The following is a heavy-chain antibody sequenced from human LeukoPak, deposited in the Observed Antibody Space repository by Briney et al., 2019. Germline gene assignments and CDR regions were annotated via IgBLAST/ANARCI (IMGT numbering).Heavy chain of an antibody. V-gene: IGHV4-61*02. Sequence: SQTLSLTCTVSGGSISSGSYYWSWIRQPAGKGLEWIGRIYTSGSTNYNPSLKSRVTISVDTSKNQFSLKLSSVTAADTAVYYCARDTAWRAFDIWGQGTMVTASS. D-gene: IGHD5-18*01. CDR1: GGSISSGSYY. CDR3: ARDTAWRAFDI. J-gene: IGHJ3*02. CDR2: IYTSGST.